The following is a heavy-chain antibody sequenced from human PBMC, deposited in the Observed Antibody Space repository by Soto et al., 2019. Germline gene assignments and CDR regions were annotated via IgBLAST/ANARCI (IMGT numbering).Heavy chain of an antibody. CDR1: GFTFSSYA. Sequence: GGSLRLSCAASGFTFSSYAMHWVRQAPGKGLEWVAVISYDGSNKYYADSVKGRFTISRDNSKTLYLQMNSLRAEDTAVYYCVRDKSPYSSGWHNRHFDYRGQRTLVTVSS. CDR3: VRDKSPYSSGWHNRHFDY. V-gene: IGHV3-30-3*01. CDR2: ISYDGSNK. J-gene: IGHJ4*02. D-gene: IGHD6-19*01.